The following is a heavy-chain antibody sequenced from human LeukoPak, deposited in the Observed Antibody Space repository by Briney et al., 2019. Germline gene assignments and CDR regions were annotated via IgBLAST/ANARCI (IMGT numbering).Heavy chain of an antibody. CDR3: ATETIGRHYDY. J-gene: IGHJ4*02. CDR2: IGSTGTDR. V-gene: IGHV3-21*01. CDR1: GFSFSSSG. Sequence: GGSLRLSCAASGFSFSSSGINWVRQAPGKGLEWVSSIGSTGTDRYYEDSVKGRFTISRDNAKNSLYLQMNSLRAEDTAVYYCATETIGRHYDYWGQGTLLTVSS. D-gene: IGHD1-14*01.